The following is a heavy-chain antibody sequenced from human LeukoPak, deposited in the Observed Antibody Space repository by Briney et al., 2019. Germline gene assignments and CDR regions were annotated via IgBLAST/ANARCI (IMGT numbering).Heavy chain of an antibody. D-gene: IGHD2-2*01. V-gene: IGHV4-59*01. Sequence: KPSETLSLTCTVSGGSISSYYWSWIRQPPGKGLEWIGYIYYSGNTNYNPSLKSRLTISVDTSKDQFSLKLSSVTAADTAVYYCARGTEDQLLSAYYYYMDVWGKGTTVTVS. CDR1: GGSISSYY. J-gene: IGHJ6*03. CDR3: ARGTEDQLLSAYYYYMDV. CDR2: IYYSGNT.